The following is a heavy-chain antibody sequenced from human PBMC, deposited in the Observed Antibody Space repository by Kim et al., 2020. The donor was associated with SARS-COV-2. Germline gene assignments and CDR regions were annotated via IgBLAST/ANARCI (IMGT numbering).Heavy chain of an antibody. D-gene: IGHD6-13*01. V-gene: IGHV4-39*01. CDR2: T. J-gene: IGHJ5*02. Sequence: TYYKPSLKSRVTISVDTSKNQFSLMLSSVTATDTSVYYCARQQLANWFDPWGQGTLVTVSS. CDR3: ARQQLANWFDP.